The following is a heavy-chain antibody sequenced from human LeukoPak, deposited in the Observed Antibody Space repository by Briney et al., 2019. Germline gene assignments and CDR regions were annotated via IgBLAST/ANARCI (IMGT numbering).Heavy chain of an antibody. V-gene: IGHV4-4*07. CDR1: GGSISSHY. J-gene: IGHJ4*02. CDR3: ASRYCGGDCRYYFDY. CDR2: IYSSGNT. D-gene: IGHD2-21*02. Sequence: SETLSLTCTVSGGSISSHYWTWIRQPAGKGLEWIGRIYSSGNTNYNPSLKSRVTMSLDTSKSQFSLKLSSVTAADMAVYYCASRYCGGDCRYYFDYWGQGTLVTVSS.